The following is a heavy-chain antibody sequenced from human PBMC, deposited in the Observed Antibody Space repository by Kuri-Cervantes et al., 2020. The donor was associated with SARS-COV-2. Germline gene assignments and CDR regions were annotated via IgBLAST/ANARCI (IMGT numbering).Heavy chain of an antibody. D-gene: IGHD5-18*01. Sequence: GESLKISCAASGFTFSNYAFHWVRQAPGKGLEYVSSISSSGGSTYYADSVKGRFAVSRDNSKNTLYLQMGSLRAEDMAVYYCARGGGYSYPRYWGQGTLVTVSS. CDR3: ARGGGYSYPRY. CDR2: ISSSGGST. J-gene: IGHJ4*02. CDR1: GFTFSNYA. V-gene: IGHV3-64*02.